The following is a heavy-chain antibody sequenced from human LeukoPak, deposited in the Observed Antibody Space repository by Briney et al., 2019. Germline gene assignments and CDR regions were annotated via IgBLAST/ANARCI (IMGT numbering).Heavy chain of an antibody. CDR2: ISYDGSYE. CDR3: ARVLEIYSSSWPYDC. CDR1: GFTFRSYS. V-gene: IGHV3-30*01. Sequence: PGGSLRLSCAASGFTFRSYSMHWVRQAPGKGLEWVAVISYDGSYEYYAASVKGRFTIPRDNSNNTLYLQMNSLRPEDTAVYYCARVLEIYSSSWPYDCWGQGTLVTVSS. J-gene: IGHJ4*02. D-gene: IGHD6-13*01.